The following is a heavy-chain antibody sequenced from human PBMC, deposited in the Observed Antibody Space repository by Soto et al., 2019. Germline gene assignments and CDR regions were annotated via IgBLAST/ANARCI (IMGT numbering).Heavy chain of an antibody. CDR1: GFTFSTYA. CDR2: ISSNGRST. J-gene: IGHJ4*02. Sequence: EVQLVESGGGLVQPGGSLRLSCATSGFTFSTYAMHWFRQAPGKGLEYVSAISSNGRSTYYANSVRGRFTISRDNSKNTLYLQMDSLRAEDMAVYYCARDRCTNGVCYAPSDYWGQGTLVTVSS. D-gene: IGHD2-8*01. CDR3: ARDRCTNGVCYAPSDY. V-gene: IGHV3-64*01.